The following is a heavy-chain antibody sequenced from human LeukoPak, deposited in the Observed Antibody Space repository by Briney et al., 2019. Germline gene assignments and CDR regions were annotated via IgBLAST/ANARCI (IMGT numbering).Heavy chain of an antibody. D-gene: IGHD4-17*01. Sequence: PSETLSLTCTVSGGSISGYYWSWIRQPPGKGLEWIGYICYTGSTNYNPSLKSRVIISVDTSKNQFSLKVSSVTAADTAVYYCVRSKSGTYGWFDPWGQGTLVTVSS. J-gene: IGHJ5*02. CDR1: GGSISGYY. CDR3: VRSKSGTYGWFDP. V-gene: IGHV4-59*01. CDR2: ICYTGST.